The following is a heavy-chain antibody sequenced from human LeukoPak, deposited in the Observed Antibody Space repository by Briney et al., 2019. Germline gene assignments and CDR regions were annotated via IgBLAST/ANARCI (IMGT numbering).Heavy chain of an antibody. J-gene: IGHJ3*02. CDR3: ARDRSHYDILTGYYLLDAFDI. CDR2: ISAYNGNT. Sequence: GASVEVSCKASGYTFSSYGINWVRQAPGQGLEWMGWISAYNGNTNYAQKLQGRVTMTTDTSTSTAYMELRSLRSDDTAVYYCARDRSHYDILTGYYLLDAFDIWGQGTMVTVSS. D-gene: IGHD3-9*01. V-gene: IGHV1-18*01. CDR1: GYTFSSYG.